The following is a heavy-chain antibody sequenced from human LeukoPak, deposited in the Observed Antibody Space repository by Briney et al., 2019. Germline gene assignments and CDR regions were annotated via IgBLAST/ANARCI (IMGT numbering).Heavy chain of an antibody. CDR3: ARDQEDIVVVPATYYFDY. J-gene: IGHJ4*02. V-gene: IGHV1-69*04. D-gene: IGHD2-2*01. CDR2: IIPILGIA. CDR1: GYTFTGYY. Sequence: SVKVSCKASGYTFTGYYMHWVRQAPGQGLEWMGRIIPILGIANYAQKFQGRVTITADKSTSTAYMELSSLRSEDTAVYYCARDQEDIVVVPATYYFDYWGQGALVTVSS.